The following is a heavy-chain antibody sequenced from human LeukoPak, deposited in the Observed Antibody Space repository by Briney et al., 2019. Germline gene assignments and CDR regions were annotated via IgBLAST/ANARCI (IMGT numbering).Heavy chain of an antibody. D-gene: IGHD6-19*01. CDR2: ISGSGGST. J-gene: IGHJ4*02. V-gene: IGHV3-23*01. CDR1: GFTFSSYA. CDR3: ARCIAVAGCYFDY. Sequence: GGSLRLSCAASGFTFSSYAMSWVRQAPGKGLEWVSAISGSGGSTYYADSVKGRFTISRDNSKNTLYLQMNSLRAEDTAVYYCARCIAVAGCYFDYWGQGTLVTVSS.